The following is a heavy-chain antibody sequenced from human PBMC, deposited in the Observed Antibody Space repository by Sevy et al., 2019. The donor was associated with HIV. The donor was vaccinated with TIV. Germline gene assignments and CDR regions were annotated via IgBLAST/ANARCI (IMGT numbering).Heavy chain of an antibody. D-gene: IGHD1-26*01. V-gene: IGHV1-18*03. CDR1: GFTLTNFG. CDR2: ISVYNGNT. Sequence: ASVKVSGKASGFTLTNFGITWVRQAPGQGLEWVGWISVYNGNTNYAQKLQGRVTMTTDTSTNTAYMDLRSLGADDMATYYCATGLGVANYPWGAYDIWGQGTMVTVSS. CDR3: ATGLGVANYPWGAYDI. J-gene: IGHJ3*02.